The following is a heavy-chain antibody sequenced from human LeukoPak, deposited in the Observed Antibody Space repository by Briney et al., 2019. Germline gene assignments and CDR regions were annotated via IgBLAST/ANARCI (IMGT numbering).Heavy chain of an antibody. CDR3: ARQDDYGPFDY. CDR2: IYYSGST. D-gene: IGHD3-16*01. Sequence: SSETLSLTCTVSGGSISSYYWSWIRQPPGKGLEWIGYIYYSGSTNYNPSPKSRVTISVDTSKNQFSLKLSSVTAADTAVYYCARQDDYGPFDYWGQGTLVTVSS. J-gene: IGHJ4*02. V-gene: IGHV4-59*08. CDR1: GGSISSYY.